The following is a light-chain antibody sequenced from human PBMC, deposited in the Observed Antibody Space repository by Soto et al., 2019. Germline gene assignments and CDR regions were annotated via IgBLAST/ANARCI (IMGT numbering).Light chain of an antibody. V-gene: IGKV3-15*01. CDR3: QQHISWPLT. Sequence: EVVMTQSPATLSVSPGERATLSCRASQSVGSELAWYQQKPGQAPRLLIYGASTRSTGVPARFSGSGSGTDFTLTISSLQSEDFAVYYCQQHISWPLTFGGGTKVDIK. CDR1: QSVGSE. J-gene: IGKJ4*01. CDR2: GAS.